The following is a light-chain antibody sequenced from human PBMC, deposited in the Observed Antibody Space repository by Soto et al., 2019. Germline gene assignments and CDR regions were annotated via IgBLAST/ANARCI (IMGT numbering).Light chain of an antibody. CDR2: DAS. CDR1: QSVGSY. CDR3: QQRSNWPLT. J-gene: IGKJ3*01. V-gene: IGKV3-11*01. Sequence: DILLTQSPVTLSLSPGETATLSCRASQSVGSYLAWYQQKPGQAPRLLIYDASNRATGIPARFSGSGSETDFTLTITSLEPEDSAVYSCQQRSNWPLTFGPGTKVDIK.